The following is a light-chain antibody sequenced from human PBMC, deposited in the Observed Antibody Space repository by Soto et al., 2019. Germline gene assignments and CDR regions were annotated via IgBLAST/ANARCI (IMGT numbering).Light chain of an antibody. CDR1: QSINSN. Sequence: EVVMTQSPATLSVSPGERATLSCRASQSINSNLAWYQQMPGQPPRLLIYGASTRATGIPGRFSGSGSGTEFTLTISSLQSEDFAVYYCQQYSHWFTLGGGTKVEIK. CDR2: GAS. V-gene: IGKV3D-15*01. CDR3: QQYSHWFT. J-gene: IGKJ4*01.